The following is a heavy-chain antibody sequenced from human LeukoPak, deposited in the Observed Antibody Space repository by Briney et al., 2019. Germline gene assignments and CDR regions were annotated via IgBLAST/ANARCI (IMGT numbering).Heavy chain of an antibody. CDR1: GFTFSSYS. CDR3: ARALVVVAATPYYFDY. V-gene: IGHV3-21*01. CDR2: ISSSSSYI. J-gene: IGHJ4*02. Sequence: GGSLRLSCAASGFTFSSYSMNWVRQAPGKGLEWVSSISSSSSYIYYADSVKGRFTISRDNAKNSLYLQMNSLRAEDTAVYYCARALVVVAATPYYFDYWGQGTLVTVSS. D-gene: IGHD2-15*01.